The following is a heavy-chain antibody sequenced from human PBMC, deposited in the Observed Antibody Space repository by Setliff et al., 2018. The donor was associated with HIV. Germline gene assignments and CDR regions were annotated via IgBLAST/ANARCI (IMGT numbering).Heavy chain of an antibody. J-gene: IGHJ5*02. CDR2: ISGSGGST. CDR3: ATLRQQLITGWFDP. V-gene: IGHV3-23*01. Sequence: GGSLRLSCAASGFTFSDFGMNWVRQAPGKGLEWVSGISGSGGSTYYADSVKGRFTISRDNSKNTLYLQMNSLRAEDTAVYYCATLRQQLITGWFDPWGQGTLVTVSS. CDR1: GFTFSDFG. D-gene: IGHD6-13*01.